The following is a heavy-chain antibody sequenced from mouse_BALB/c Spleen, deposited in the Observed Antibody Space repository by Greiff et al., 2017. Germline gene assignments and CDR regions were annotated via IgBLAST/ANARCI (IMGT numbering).Heavy chain of an antibody. Sequence: VQVVESGPGLVAPSQSLSITCTVSGFSLTGYGVNWVRQPPGKGLEWLGMIWGDGSTDYNSALKSRLSISKDNSKSQVFLKMNSLQTDDTARYYCARDLRYYGSSYVWYFDVWGAGTTVTVSS. J-gene: IGHJ1*01. CDR2: IWGDGST. V-gene: IGHV2-6-7*01. CDR1: GFSLTGYG. D-gene: IGHD1-1*01. CDR3: ARDLRYYGSSYVWYFDV.